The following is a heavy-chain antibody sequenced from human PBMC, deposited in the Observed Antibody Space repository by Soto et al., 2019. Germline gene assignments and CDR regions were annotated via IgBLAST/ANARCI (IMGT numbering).Heavy chain of an antibody. D-gene: IGHD2-15*01. CDR3: ATYGRGYCSGGSCYKSFDY. CDR1: GGSISSSSYY. Sequence: SETLSLTCTVSGGSISSSSYYWGWIRQPPGKGLEWIGSIYYSGSTYYNPSLKSRVTISVDTSKNQFSLKLSSVTAADTAVYYCATYGRGYCSGGSCYKSFDYWGQGTLVTV. J-gene: IGHJ4*02. CDR2: IYYSGST. V-gene: IGHV4-39*01.